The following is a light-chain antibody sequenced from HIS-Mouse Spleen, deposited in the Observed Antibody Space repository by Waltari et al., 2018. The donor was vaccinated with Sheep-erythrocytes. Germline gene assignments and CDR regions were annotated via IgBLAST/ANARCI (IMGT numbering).Light chain of an antibody. Sequence: QSALTQPAAVSGSPGQSITTSCTGTSSYVGRYNLVSWYQQHPGKAPKLMIYEGSKRPSGVSNRFSGSKSGTTASLTISGLQAEDEADYYCCSYAGSSTPWVFGGGTKLTVL. V-gene: IGLV2-23*01. CDR3: CSYAGSSTPWV. CDR2: EGS. J-gene: IGLJ3*02. CDR1: SSYVGRYNL.